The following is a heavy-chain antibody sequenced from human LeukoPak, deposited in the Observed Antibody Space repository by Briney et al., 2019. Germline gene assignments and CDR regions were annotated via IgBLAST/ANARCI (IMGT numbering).Heavy chain of an antibody. Sequence: ASVKVSCKASRYTFTSYAMNWVRQAPGQGLEWMGWINTNTGNPTYAQGFTGRFVFSLDTSVSTAYLQISSLKTEDTAVYYCAKRDGAAGTDYWGQGILVTVSS. D-gene: IGHD6-19*01. CDR3: AKRDGAAGTDY. J-gene: IGHJ4*02. V-gene: IGHV7-4-1*02. CDR1: RYTFTSYA. CDR2: INTNTGNP.